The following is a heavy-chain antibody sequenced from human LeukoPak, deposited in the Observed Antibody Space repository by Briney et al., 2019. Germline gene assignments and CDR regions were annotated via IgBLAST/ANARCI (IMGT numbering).Heavy chain of an antibody. CDR3: ARELSDFWSGSNWFDP. CDR1: GGSISSGGYY. J-gene: IGHJ5*02. CDR2: IYYSGST. Sequence: SQTLSLTCTVSGGSISSGGYYWSWIRQHPGKGLEWIGYIYYSGSTYYSPSLKSRVTISVDTSKNQFSLKLSSVTAADTAVYYCARELSDFWSGSNWFDPWGQGTLVTVSS. D-gene: IGHD3-3*01. V-gene: IGHV4-31*03.